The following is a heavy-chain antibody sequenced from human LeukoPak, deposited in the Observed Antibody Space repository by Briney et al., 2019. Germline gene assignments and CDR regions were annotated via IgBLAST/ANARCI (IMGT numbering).Heavy chain of an antibody. J-gene: IGHJ6*02. Sequence: ASVKVSCKASGYTFTSYAMNWVRQAPGQGLEWMGWINTNTGNPTYAQGFTGRFVFSLDTSVSTAYLQISSLKAEDTAVYYCARDGYYYGSGSYYKRLNYYYYYGMDVWGQGTTVTVSS. D-gene: IGHD3-10*01. CDR1: GYTFTSYA. CDR2: INTNTGNP. V-gene: IGHV7-4-1*02. CDR3: ARDGYYYGSGSYYKRLNYYYYYGMDV.